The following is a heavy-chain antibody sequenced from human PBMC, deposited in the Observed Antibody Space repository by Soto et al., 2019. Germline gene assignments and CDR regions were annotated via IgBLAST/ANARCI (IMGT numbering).Heavy chain of an antibody. J-gene: IGHJ5*02. CDR1: GYSISSGYY. Sequence: LSLTCAVSGYSISSGYYWGWIRQPPGKGLEWIGSIYHSGSTYYNPSLKSRVTISVDTSKNQFSLKLSSVTAADTAVYYCARGNWFDPWGQGTLVTVSS. CDR3: ARGNWFDP. V-gene: IGHV4-38-2*01. CDR2: IYHSGST.